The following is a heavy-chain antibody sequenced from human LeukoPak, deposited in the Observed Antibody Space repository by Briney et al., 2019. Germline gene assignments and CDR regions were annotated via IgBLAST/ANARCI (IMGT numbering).Heavy chain of an antibody. J-gene: IGHJ4*02. CDR1: GFTFSSYG. V-gene: IGHV3-30*03. D-gene: IGHD5-18*01. CDR2: ISYDGSNK. CDR3: ARAGGYSYGYVDY. Sequence: GRSLRLSCAASGFTFSSYGMHWVRQAPGKGLEWVAVISYDGSNKYYADSVKGRFTISRDNSKNTLYLQMNSLRAEDTAVYYCARAGGYSYGYVDYWGQGTLVTVSS.